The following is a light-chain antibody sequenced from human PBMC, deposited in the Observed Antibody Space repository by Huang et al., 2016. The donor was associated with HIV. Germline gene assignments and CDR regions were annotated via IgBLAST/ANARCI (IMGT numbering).Light chain of an antibody. CDR2: GSS. J-gene: IGKJ4*01. Sequence: IVMTQSPATLSVSPGERVTLSCRTNRSVSSNLAWYQQRPGQAPRLLSYGSSTRAPGIPARFSCSGSGTDFSLTISSLQSEDFALYYCHQYNNWRLSFGGGTRVDI. V-gene: IGKV3-15*01. CDR3: HQYNNWRLS. CDR1: RSVSSN.